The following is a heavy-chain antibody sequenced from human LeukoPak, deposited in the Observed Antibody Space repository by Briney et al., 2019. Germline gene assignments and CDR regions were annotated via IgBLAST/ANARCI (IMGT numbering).Heavy chain of an antibody. CDR3: AIEGTITARA. J-gene: IGHJ5*01. CDR2: IIPMLGTA. V-gene: IGHV1-69*13. Sequence: ASVKVSCKASGGTFSSYAISWVRQAPGQGLEWMGGIIPMLGTAHYAQKFRGRVTITADESTSTVYMDLSSLRSEDTAVHYCAIEGTITARAWGQGTLGTGSP. D-gene: IGHD6-6*01. CDR1: GGTFSSYA.